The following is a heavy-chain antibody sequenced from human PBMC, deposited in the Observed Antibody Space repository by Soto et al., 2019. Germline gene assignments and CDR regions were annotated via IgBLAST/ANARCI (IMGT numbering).Heavy chain of an antibody. Sequence: XAVKVSCKASGYAFTTYGSRLVRQAPGQGLEWMGWISSYNGKTNYAEKLQGRVTMTTDKSTSTVYMEMRSLRSDDTAVYYCARGDEGGNSHYWGQGTLVPVSS. J-gene: IGHJ4*02. D-gene: IGHD2-21*02. V-gene: IGHV1-18*04. CDR3: ARGDEGGNSHY. CDR2: ISSYNGKT. CDR1: GYAFTTYG.